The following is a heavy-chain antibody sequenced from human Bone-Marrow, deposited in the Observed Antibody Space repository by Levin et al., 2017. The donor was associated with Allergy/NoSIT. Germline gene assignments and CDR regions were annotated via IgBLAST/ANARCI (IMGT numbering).Heavy chain of an antibody. D-gene: IGHD1-26*01. CDR3: VRQGTKKSADYGGYFDP. V-gene: IGHV4-59*01. J-gene: IGHJ5*02. CDR1: GGSISSND. CDR2: MSRSGNI. Sequence: SETLSLTCSVSGGSISSNDWNWIRRVPGQGLEWIGYMSRSGNIKYNLSLERRVTISGDTSKNQMFLKVTSVTAADTAVYYCVRQGTKKSADYGGYFDPWGQGILVNVSS.